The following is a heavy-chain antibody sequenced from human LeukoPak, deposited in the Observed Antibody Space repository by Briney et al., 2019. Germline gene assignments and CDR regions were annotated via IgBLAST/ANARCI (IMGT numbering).Heavy chain of an antibody. CDR1: GFTFSGYA. CDR3: AKDVRRVVRGVIIKDAFDI. J-gene: IGHJ3*02. D-gene: IGHD3-10*01. CDR2: ISGSGGST. Sequence: GGSLRLSCAASGFTFSGYAMSWVRQAPGKGLEWVSAISGSGGSTYYADSVKGRFTISRDNSKNTLYLQMNSLRAEDTAVYYCAKDVRRVVRGVIIKDAFDIWGQGTMVTVSS. V-gene: IGHV3-23*01.